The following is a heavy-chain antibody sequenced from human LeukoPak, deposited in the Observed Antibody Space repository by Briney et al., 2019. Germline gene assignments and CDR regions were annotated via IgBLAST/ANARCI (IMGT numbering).Heavy chain of an antibody. CDR1: GGSISSYY. CDR2: IYTSGST. V-gene: IGHV4-4*09. D-gene: IGHD6-6*01. J-gene: IGHJ5*02. CDR3: AGSSSINWFDP. Sequence: SETLSLACTVSGGSISSYYWSWIRQPPGKGLEWIGYIYTSGSTNYNPSLKSRVTISVDTSKNQFSLKLSSVTAADTAVYYCAGSSSINWFDPWGQGTLVNVSS.